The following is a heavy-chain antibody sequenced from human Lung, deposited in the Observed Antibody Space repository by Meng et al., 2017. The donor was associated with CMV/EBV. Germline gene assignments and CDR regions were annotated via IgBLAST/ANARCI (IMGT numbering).Heavy chain of an antibody. CDR3: ARGSRDEAFQH. Sequence: PESGPGLVKPSDTLSLTCTVSGGSISSYYWGWIRQPAGKGLEWIGRIYTSASNNYNPSLKSRVTMSVDTSKNQFSLKLSSVTAADTAVYYCARGSRDEAFQHWGQGTLVTVSS. CDR2: IYTSASN. V-gene: IGHV4-4*07. D-gene: IGHD5-24*01. CDR1: GGSISSYY. J-gene: IGHJ1*01.